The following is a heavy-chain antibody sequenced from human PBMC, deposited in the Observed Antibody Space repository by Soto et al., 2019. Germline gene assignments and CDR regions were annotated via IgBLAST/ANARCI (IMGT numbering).Heavy chain of an antibody. J-gene: IGHJ5*02. CDR2: IYYSGST. V-gene: IGHV4-30-4*01. D-gene: IGHD3-3*01. CDR3: ARVEGVVNTKTNWFDP. CDR1: GGSISSGDYY. Sequence: SETLSLTCTVSGGSISSGDYYWSWIRQPPGKGLEWIGYIYYSGSTYYNPSLKSRVTISVDTSKNQFSLKLSSVTAADTAVYYCARVEGVVNTKTNWFDPWGQGTLVTVS.